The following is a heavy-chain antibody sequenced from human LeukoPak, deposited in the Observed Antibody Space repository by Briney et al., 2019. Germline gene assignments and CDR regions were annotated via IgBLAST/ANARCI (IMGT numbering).Heavy chain of an antibody. V-gene: IGHV4-34*01. CDR2: INPRGST. Sequence: PSETLSLTCGVSGGSFSSHYWTWIRQPPGKGLEWIGEINPRGSTNYNPSLESRVTVSADTSRNQLSLSLTSVTAADSAVFFCARGLRQGSAWSWGPKEKSYQYMDVWGTGTTVIVSS. J-gene: IGHJ6*04. CDR3: ARGLRQGSAWSWGPKEKSYQYMDV. D-gene: IGHD6-19*01. CDR1: GGSFSSHY.